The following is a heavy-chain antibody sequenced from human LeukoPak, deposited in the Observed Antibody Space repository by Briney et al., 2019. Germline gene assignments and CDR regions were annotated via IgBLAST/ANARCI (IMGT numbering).Heavy chain of an antibody. D-gene: IGHD5-12*01. J-gene: IGHJ4*02. V-gene: IGHV4-61*02. Sequence: SETLSLTCTVSGGSISSGSYYWSWIRQPAGKGLEWIGRIYTSGSTNYNPSLKSRVTISVDTSKNQFSLKLSSVTAADTAVYYCARGRGYVVATHDYWGQGTLVTVSS. CDR1: GGSISSGSYY. CDR2: IYTSGST. CDR3: ARGRGYVVATHDY.